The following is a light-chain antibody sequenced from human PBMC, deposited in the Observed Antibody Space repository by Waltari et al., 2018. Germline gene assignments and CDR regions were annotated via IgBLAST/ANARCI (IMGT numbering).Light chain of an antibody. Sequence: QTVVTQEPSLSVSHGGTVTLTCALSSGSVSSTSYTSWYQQTPGQAPRTLVYKINSRSSGVPDRFSGSMLGNKAALPITGAQAEDESDYYCVLYMGSGIWVFGGGTKLTVL. CDR1: SGSVSSTSY. CDR2: KIN. J-gene: IGLJ3*02. CDR3: VLYMGSGIWV. V-gene: IGLV8-61*01.